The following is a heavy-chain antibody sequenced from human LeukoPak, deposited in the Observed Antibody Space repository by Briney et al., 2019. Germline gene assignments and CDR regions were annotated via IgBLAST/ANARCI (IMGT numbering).Heavy chain of an antibody. Sequence: PGGSLRLSCGASGFTFSRTTMRWVRQAPGKGLEWVSAISGSGGRTYYADSVKGRFTISRDNSKNTLYLQMNSLRAEDTAVYYCAKVAVAGTLDYWGQGTLVTVSS. CDR1: GFTFSRTT. CDR2: ISGSGGRT. J-gene: IGHJ4*02. CDR3: AKVAVAGTLDY. D-gene: IGHD6-19*01. V-gene: IGHV3-23*01.